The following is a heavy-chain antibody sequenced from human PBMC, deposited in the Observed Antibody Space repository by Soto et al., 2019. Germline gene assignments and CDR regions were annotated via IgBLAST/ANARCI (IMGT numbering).Heavy chain of an antibody. CDR3: AKDLMRDSSGCFDY. V-gene: IGHV3-23*01. D-gene: IGHD3-22*01. CDR2: ISGGGGLT. J-gene: IGHJ4*02. CDR1: GFTFCNYS. Sequence: SGGSLRISCAASGFTFCNYSMSWVRQAPGKGLDCVSSISGGGGLTYSADSVRGRFTISRDNSKNTLNLQMNSLRAEDTAVYYCAKDLMRDSSGCFDYWAQGTLVTVSS.